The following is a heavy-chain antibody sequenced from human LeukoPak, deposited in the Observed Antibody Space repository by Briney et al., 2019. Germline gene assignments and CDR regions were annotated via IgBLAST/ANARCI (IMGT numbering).Heavy chain of an antibody. J-gene: IGHJ4*02. Sequence: GGSLRLSCAASGFTFSSYAMSWARQAPGKGLEWVSAISGSGGSTYYADSVKGRFTISRDNSKNTLYLQMNSLRAEDTAVYYCAKEWRWLQSGNYFDYWGQGTLVTVSS. D-gene: IGHD5-24*01. CDR1: GFTFSSYA. CDR3: AKEWRWLQSGNYFDY. V-gene: IGHV3-23*01. CDR2: ISGSGGST.